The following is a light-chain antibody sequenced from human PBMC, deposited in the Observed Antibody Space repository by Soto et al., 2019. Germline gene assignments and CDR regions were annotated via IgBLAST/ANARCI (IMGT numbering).Light chain of an antibody. CDR3: QQANSFLLT. CDR2: AAS. CDR1: QGIRSW. V-gene: IGKV1-12*01. Sequence: DIQMTQSPSSVSAFVGDRVTITCRASQGIRSWLAWYQKKPGKAPKLLIYAASSLQSGVPSRFSGSGSGTDFTLTINSLQPEDFATYYCQQANSFLLTFGGGTKVESK. J-gene: IGKJ4*01.